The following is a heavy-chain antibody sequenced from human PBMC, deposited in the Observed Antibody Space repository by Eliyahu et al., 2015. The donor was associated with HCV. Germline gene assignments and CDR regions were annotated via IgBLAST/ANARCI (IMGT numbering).Heavy chain of an antibody. CDR2: ISGSGAST. D-gene: IGHD4-17*01. J-gene: IGHJ4*02. V-gene: IGHV3-23*01. Sequence: EVQLLESGGGLVQPGGSLRLSCAASGFTFSSYAMSWVRQAPGKGLEWVSAISGSGASTYYADSVKGRFTISRDNSKNTLYLQMNSLRAEDTAVYYCAKSPKNTVTHLSVGDYWGQGTLVTVSS. CDR1: GFTFSSYA. CDR3: AKSPKNTVTHLSVGDY.